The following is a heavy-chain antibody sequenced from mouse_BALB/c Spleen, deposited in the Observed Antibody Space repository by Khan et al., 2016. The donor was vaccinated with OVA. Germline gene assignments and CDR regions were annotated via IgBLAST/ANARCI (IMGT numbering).Heavy chain of an antibody. CDR3: ARDYGSSFWFAY. D-gene: IGHD1-1*01. CDR2: IYPYNDGS. J-gene: IGHJ3*01. V-gene: IGHV1S136*01. Sequence: VQLKESGPELVKPGASVKMSCKASGYTFTNYIIHWVKQTPGQGLEWIGYIYPYNDGSKYNENLKGKATLTSDKSSSTAYMELSGLTAEDSAVYYCARDYGSSFWFAYWGQGALVTVSA. CDR1: GYTFTNYI.